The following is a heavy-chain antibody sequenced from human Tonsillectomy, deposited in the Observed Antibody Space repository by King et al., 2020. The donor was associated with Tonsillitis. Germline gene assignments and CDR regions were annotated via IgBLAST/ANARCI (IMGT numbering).Heavy chain of an antibody. CDR2: ISSSSYI. V-gene: IGHV3-21*01. Sequence: VQLVESGGGLVKPGGSLRLSCAASGFTFSSYSMNWVRQAPGKGLEWVSSISSSSYIYYADSVKGRFTISRDNAKNSLYLQKNSLRAEDTAVYYCARERDMVATGWFDPWGQGTLVTVSS. D-gene: IGHD5-12*01. J-gene: IGHJ5*02. CDR1: GFTFSSYS. CDR3: ARERDMVATGWFDP.